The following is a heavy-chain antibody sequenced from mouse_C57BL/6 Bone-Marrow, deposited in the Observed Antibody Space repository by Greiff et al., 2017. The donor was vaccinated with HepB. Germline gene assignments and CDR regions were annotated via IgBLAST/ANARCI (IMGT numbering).Heavy chain of an antibody. J-gene: IGHJ1*03. D-gene: IGHD1-1*01. Sequence: EVKVEESGGGLVQPGGSMKLSCAASGFTFSDAWMDWVRQSPEKGLEWVAEIRNKANNHATYYAESVKGRFTISRDDSKSSVYLQMNSLRAEDTGIYYCTSQFITTVVRYFDVWGTGTTVTVSS. CDR3: TSQFITTVVRYFDV. CDR1: GFTFSDAW. CDR2: IRNKANNHAT. V-gene: IGHV6-6*01.